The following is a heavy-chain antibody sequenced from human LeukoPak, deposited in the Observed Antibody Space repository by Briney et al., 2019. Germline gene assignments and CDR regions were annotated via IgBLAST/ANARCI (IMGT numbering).Heavy chain of an antibody. Sequence: GGSLRLSCAASGFTFSSYGMHWVRQAPGKGLEWVAVISYDGSNKYYADSVKGRFTISRDNSKNTLYLQMNSLRAEDTAVYYCAKDDYYDSSGYYPRPDYWGQGTPVTVSS. V-gene: IGHV3-30*18. CDR2: ISYDGSNK. D-gene: IGHD3-22*01. CDR3: AKDDYYDSSGYYPRPDY. J-gene: IGHJ4*02. CDR1: GFTFSSYG.